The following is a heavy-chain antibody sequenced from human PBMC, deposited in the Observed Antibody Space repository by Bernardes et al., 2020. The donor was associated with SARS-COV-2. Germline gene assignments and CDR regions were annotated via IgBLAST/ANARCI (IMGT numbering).Heavy chain of an antibody. CDR2: ITSDMKTI. V-gene: IGHV3-48*01. Sequence: GWSLRLSCAASGFTFSTHSMNWVRQAPGKGLEWVSYITSDMKTIYYADSVRGRFIISRDNAMSRLYLQMNSLRVEDTAIYYCVRTVNGSAIWGQGTQVTVSS. CDR1: GFTFSTHS. D-gene: IGHD2-21*02. CDR3: VRTVNGSAI. J-gene: IGHJ4*02.